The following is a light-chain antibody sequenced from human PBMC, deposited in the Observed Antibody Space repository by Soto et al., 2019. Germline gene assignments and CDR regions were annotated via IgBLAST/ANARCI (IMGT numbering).Light chain of an antibody. CDR1: QGIRNY. CDR3: QDSNNLPFT. V-gene: IGKV1-33*01. CDR2: DAS. J-gene: IGKJ4*01. Sequence: DIQMTQSPSSLSASVGDRVTITCQASQGIRNYLNWLQQKRGKAPKILIYDASNLQKGVPSRFTGNGSGTDFNFAISSLQPADVVKYYCQDSNNLPFTVGRGTKVEIK.